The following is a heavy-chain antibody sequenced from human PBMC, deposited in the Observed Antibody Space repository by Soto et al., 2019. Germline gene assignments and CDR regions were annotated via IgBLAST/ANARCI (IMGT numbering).Heavy chain of an antibody. D-gene: IGHD1-20*01. CDR1: GGTFSSYA. J-gene: IGHJ5*02. V-gene: IGHV1-69*13. Sequence: SVKVSCKASGGTFSSYAISWVRQAPGQGLEWMGGIIPIFGTANYAQKFQGRVTITADESTSTAYMGLSSLRSEDTAVYYCARKYNWNDDPYNWFDPWGQGTLVTVSS. CDR3: ARKYNWNDDPYNWFDP. CDR2: IIPIFGTA.